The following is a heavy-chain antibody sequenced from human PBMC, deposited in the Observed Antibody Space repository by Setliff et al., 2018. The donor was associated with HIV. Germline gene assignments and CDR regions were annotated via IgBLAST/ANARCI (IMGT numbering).Heavy chain of an antibody. CDR2: IYHSGRK. CDR3: ARDRQLVRGVFDV. CDR1: GGSIGSSHW. D-gene: IGHD1-1*01. J-gene: IGHJ3*01. V-gene: IGHV4-4*02. Sequence: PSETLSLTCVVSGGSIGSSHWWSWVRQSPGKGLEWIGKIYHSGRKDYTPSLRSRVFISLDKSKNQFSLQLTSVTAADTAVYFCARDRQLVRGVFDVWGQGTAVTVSS.